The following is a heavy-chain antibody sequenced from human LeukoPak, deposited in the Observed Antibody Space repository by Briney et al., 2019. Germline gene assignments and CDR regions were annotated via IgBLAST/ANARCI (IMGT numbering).Heavy chain of an antibody. J-gene: IGHJ3*01. V-gene: IGHV1-2*02. CDR1: GYTFTDYY. Sequence: ASVKVSCKASGYTFTDYYMHWVRQAPGQGLEWVDWINPTTGGTNYAQKFQDRVTMTRDTSNNTSYMDLSGLRSDDTAVYCCAREFRTTTWSYDAFDLWGQGTMVTVSS. CDR2: INPTTGGT. CDR3: AREFRTTTWSYDAFDL. D-gene: IGHD1/OR15-1a*01.